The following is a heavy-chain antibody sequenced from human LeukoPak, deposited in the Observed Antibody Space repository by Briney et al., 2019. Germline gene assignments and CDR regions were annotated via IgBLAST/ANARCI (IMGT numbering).Heavy chain of an antibody. V-gene: IGHV4-59*02. D-gene: IGHD2-21*01. CDR2: VYHSGST. CDR3: ARARLAMSDVFDS. CDR1: GHSVSSYY. J-gene: IGHJ4*02. Sequence: SETLSLTCSVSGHSVSSYYWIWIRQPPGKGLEWIGYVYHSGSTNYNPSLNSRVTIPLDTSKNQFSLKLTSVTAADTAVYYCARARLAMSDVFDSWGQGTLVTVSS.